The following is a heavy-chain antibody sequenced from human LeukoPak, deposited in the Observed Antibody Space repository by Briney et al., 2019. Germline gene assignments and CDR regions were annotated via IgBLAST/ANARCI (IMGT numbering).Heavy chain of an antibody. J-gene: IGHJ5*02. CDR2: INWNGGST. D-gene: IGHD6-13*01. CDR3: ARGSYYSSRSLSWFDP. CDR1: GFTFDDYG. V-gene: IGHV3-20*01. Sequence: GGSLRLSCTASGFTFDDYGMSWVRQAPGKGLEWVSGINWNGGSTDYADSVKGRFTISRDNAKNSLYLQINSLRAEDTALYHCARGSYYSSRSLSWFDPWGQGTLVTVSS.